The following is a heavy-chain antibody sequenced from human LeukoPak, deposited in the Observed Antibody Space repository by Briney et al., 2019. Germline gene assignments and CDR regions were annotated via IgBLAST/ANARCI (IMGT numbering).Heavy chain of an antibody. CDR1: GGSISSSSYY. CDR2: IYTSGST. J-gene: IGHJ2*01. V-gene: IGHV4-61*02. D-gene: IGHD5-12*01. CDR3: ASFSGYDSRPWYFDL. Sequence: PSETLSLTCTVSGGSISSSSYYWSWIRQPAGKGLEWIGRIYTSGSTNYNPSLKSRVTISVDTPKNQFSLKLSSVTAADTAVYYCASFSGYDSRPWYFDLWGRGTLVTVSS.